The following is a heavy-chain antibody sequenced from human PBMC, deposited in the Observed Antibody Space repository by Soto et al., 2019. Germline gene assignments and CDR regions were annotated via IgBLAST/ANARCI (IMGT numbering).Heavy chain of an antibody. CDR1: GGSFSVYY. Sequence: SDTLSLTCSYYGGSFSVYYWSGIRQPPGTGLEWIGEINHSGSTNYNPSLKSRVTISVDTSKNQFSLKLSSVTAADTAVYYCARGESGTHVGDAFDIWGQGT. D-gene: IGHD1-1*01. J-gene: IGHJ3*02. CDR2: INHSGST. V-gene: IGHV4-34*01. CDR3: ARGESGTHVGDAFDI.